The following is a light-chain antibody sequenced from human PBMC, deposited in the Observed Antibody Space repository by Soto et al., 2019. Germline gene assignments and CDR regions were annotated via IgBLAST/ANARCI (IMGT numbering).Light chain of an antibody. J-gene: IGLJ2*01. V-gene: IGLV1-44*01. Sequence: QSVLTQPPSASGTPGQRVTISCSGSSSNIGRNTVSCYQRLPGTAPKLFIYGINKRPSGVPDRFSGSTSGTSASLAISGLQSDDEAIYYCAAWDASLSGSVVFGGGTKLTVL. CDR2: GIN. CDR3: AAWDASLSGSVV. CDR1: SSNIGRNT.